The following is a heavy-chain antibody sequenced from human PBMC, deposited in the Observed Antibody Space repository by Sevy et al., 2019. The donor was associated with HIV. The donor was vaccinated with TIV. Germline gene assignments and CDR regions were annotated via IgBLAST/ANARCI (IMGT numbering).Heavy chain of an antibody. V-gene: IGHV1-8*02. CDR2: MSPKSGST. D-gene: IGHD3-3*01. CDR3: ARGGSGDVWNYGYYYYGMDV. Sequence: ASVKVSCKASGDTFSTYDINWVRQAPGQGLEWMGWMSPKSGSTGFAQKFQGRLTMNRDTSINTAYMELSNLRSEDTAVYYCARGGSGDVWNYGYYYYGMDVWGQGTTVTVSS. J-gene: IGHJ6*02. CDR1: GDTFSTYD.